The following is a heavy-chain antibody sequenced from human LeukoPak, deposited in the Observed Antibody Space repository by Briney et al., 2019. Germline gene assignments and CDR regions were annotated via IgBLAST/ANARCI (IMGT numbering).Heavy chain of an antibody. V-gene: IGHV3-21*01. CDR1: GFTFSSYS. CDR3: ARDSGWFGELPYYGIDV. Sequence: PGGSLRLSCAASGFTFSSYSMNWVRQAPGKGLEWVSSISSSSSYIYYADSVKGRFTISRDNAKNSLYLQMNSLRAEDTAVYYCARDSGWFGELPYYGIDVWGQGTTVTVSS. D-gene: IGHD3-10*01. CDR2: ISSSSSYI. J-gene: IGHJ6*02.